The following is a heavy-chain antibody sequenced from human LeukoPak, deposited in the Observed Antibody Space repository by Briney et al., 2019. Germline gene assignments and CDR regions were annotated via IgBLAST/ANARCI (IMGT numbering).Heavy chain of an antibody. CDR2: IYPGDSET. CDR3: ARLKGDYWSGYHADY. V-gene: IGHV5-51*01. Sequence: GESLQISCKGFGYYFTDYWIGWVRQMPGKGLEWVGIIYPGDSETRNNASYRSQVTISVDKSIRTAYLQCSSLKASDTAMYYCARLKGDYWSGYHADYWGQGTLVTVSS. D-gene: IGHD3-3*01. J-gene: IGHJ4*02. CDR1: GYYFTDYW.